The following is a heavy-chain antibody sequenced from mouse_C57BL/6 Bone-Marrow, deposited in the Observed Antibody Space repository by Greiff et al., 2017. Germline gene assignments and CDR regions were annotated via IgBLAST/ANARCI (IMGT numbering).Heavy chain of an antibody. CDR2: ISSGSSTI. J-gene: IGHJ2*01. CDR1: GFTFSDYG. CDR3: ARDCPWYFDY. V-gene: IGHV5-17*01. Sequence: EVMLVESGGGLVKPGGSLKLSCAASGFTFSDYGMHWVRQAPEKGLEWVAYISSGSSTISYADSVKGRFPFSRANAKTTLFLQMTSLRSENTTMYYCARDCPWYFDYWGQGTTLTVSA.